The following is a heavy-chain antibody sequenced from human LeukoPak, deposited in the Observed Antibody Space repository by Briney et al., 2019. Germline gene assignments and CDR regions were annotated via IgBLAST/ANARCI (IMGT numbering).Heavy chain of an antibody. J-gene: IGHJ6*04. CDR3: ASSSDIYGSGSYFNSLGDV. V-gene: IGHV3-30*03. Sequence: GGSLRLSCAASGFTFSSYGMHWVRQAPGKGLEWVAVISYDGSNKYYADSVKGRFTISRDNSKNKLYLQMNSLRAEDTAVYYCASSSDIYGSGSYFNSLGDVWGKGTTVSISS. CDR2: ISYDGSNK. CDR1: GFTFSSYG. D-gene: IGHD3-10*01.